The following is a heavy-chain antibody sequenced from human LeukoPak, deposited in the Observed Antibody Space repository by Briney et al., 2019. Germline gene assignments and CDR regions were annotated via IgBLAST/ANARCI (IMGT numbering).Heavy chain of an antibody. CDR2: IYYSGST. Sequence: PSETLSLTCTVSGGSVSSRNYYWGWIRQPPGKGLENIGTIYYSGSTDYNPSLKSRVTMSMDTSRNQFSLKLNSVTAADTAVYYCARVPGAVDVWGQGSLVTVSS. CDR1: GGSVSSRNYY. V-gene: IGHV4-39*07. J-gene: IGHJ3*01. CDR3: ARVPGAVDV.